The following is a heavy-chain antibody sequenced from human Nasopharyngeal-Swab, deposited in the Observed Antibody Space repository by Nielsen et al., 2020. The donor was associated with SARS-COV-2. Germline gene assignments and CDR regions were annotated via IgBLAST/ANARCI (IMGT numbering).Heavy chain of an antibody. D-gene: IGHD6-6*01. CDR1: EGTVRSYA. J-gene: IGHJ6*02. CDR3: ARVRGRSSSFQGGMDV. CDR2: TSPIYGTA. Sequence: SGKVPCKASEGTVRSYAISWERQAPGQGHEWMGGTSPIYGTANYAQKFQGRVTITADESTSTAYMELSSLRYEDTAVYYCARVRGRSSSFQGGMDVWGQGTTVTVSS. V-gene: IGHV1-69*13.